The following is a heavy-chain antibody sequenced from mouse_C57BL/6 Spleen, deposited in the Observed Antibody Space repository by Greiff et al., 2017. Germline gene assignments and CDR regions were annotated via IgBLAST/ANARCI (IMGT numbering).Heavy chain of an antibody. Sequence: VQLVESGAELVKPGASVKLSCKASGYTFTEYTIHWVKQRSGQGLEWIGWFYPGSGSIKYNEKFKDKATLTADKSSSTVYMELSRLTSEDSAVYFCARHGGDDGYYYYAMDYWGQGTSVTVSS. CDR2: FYPGSGSI. J-gene: IGHJ4*01. D-gene: IGHD2-3*01. CDR3: ARHGGDDGYYYYAMDY. CDR1: GYTFTEYT. V-gene: IGHV1-62-2*01.